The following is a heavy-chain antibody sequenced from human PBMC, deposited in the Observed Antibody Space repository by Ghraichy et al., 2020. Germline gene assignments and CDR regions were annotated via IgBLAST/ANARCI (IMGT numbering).Heavy chain of an antibody. CDR3: TGLSWLGFDI. D-gene: IGHD6-13*01. CDR1: GFILSNFW. Sequence: ETLSLTCAASGFILSNFWVSWVRQAPGKGLEWVVNIKEDGREKYYVDSVKGRFTISRDNAKNSVYLQMNSLRAEDTAVYYCTGLSWLGFDIWGQGTMVTVSS. J-gene: IGHJ3*02. CDR2: IKEDGREK. V-gene: IGHV3-7*03.